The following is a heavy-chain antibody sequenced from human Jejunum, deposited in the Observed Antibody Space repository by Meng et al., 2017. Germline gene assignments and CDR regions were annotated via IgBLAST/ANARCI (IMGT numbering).Heavy chain of an antibody. D-gene: IGHD3-22*01. Sequence: QDELVQSGAELKKPGASVKVSCKSSGYTFTGYFIRWVRQAPGQVLEWMGRIDPNNSYTNYPHKFQGRVTVTGDTSIGTAYMELRSLRSDDTAVYYCARGHFDKYFNSWGQETLVTVSS. J-gene: IGHJ4*02. V-gene: IGHV1-2*06. CDR2: IDPNNSYT. CDR3: ARGHFDKYFNS. CDR1: GYTFTGYF.